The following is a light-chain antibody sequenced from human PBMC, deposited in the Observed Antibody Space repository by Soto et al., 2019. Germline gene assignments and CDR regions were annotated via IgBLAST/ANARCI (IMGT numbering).Light chain of an antibody. V-gene: IGLV1-51*01. J-gene: IGLJ2*01. CDR3: GTWDSSLSAGV. CDR1: SSNIGNNY. Sequence: QSVLTQPRSVSAAPGQKVTISCSGSSSNIGNNYVSWYQHLPGTAPKLLIYDSNKRPSGIPDRFSGSKSGTSATLGITGLQTGDEAGYYCGTWDSSLSAGVFGGGTKLTVL. CDR2: DSN.